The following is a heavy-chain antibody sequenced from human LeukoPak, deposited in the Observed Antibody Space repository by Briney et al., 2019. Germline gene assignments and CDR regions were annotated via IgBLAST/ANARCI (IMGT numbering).Heavy chain of an antibody. Sequence: ASVEVSCXASGYTFTGYYMHWVRQAPGQGLEWMGWINPNSGGTNYAQKFQGRVTMTRDTSISTAYMELSRLRSDDTAVYYCARSVLGSAFDIWGQGTMVTVSS. CDR3: ARSVLGSAFDI. J-gene: IGHJ3*02. D-gene: IGHD3-3*02. CDR1: GYTFTGYY. V-gene: IGHV1-2*02. CDR2: INPNSGGT.